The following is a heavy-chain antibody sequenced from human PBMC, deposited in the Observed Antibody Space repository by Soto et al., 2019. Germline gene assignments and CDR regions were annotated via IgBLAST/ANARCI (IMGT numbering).Heavy chain of an antibody. CDR2: IRSKAYGGTT. J-gene: IGHJ4*02. CDR3: TRARDDYIWGSDPNFGY. D-gene: IGHD3-16*01. CDR1: GFTFGDYV. V-gene: IGHV3-49*03. Sequence: GGSLRLSCTASGFTFGDYVMSWFRQAPGKGLEWVGFIRSKAYGGTTEYAASVKGRFTISRDDSKSIAYLQMNSLKTEDTAVYYCTRARDDYIWGSDPNFGYWGQGTLVTVSS.